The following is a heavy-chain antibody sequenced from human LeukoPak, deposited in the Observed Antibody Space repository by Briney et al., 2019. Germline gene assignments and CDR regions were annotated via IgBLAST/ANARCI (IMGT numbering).Heavy chain of an antibody. Sequence: GGSLRLSCAASGFTLSHAWMSWVRQAPGKGLEWVGRIKSKTSGGTTDYAAPVKDRFTVSRDDSKNTLYLQMNSLKTEDTAIYYCITGRYWGQGTLVTVS. CDR3: ITGRY. J-gene: IGHJ4*02. D-gene: IGHD3-9*01. CDR1: GFTLSHAW. V-gene: IGHV3-15*01. CDR2: IKSKTSGGTT.